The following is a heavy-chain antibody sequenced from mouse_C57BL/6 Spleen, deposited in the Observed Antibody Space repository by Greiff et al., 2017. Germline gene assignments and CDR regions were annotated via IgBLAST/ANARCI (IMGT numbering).Heavy chain of an antibody. V-gene: IGHV1-74*01. Sequence: QVQLKQPGAELVKPGASVKVSCKASGYTFTSYWMHWVKQRPGQGLEWIGRIHPSDSDTNYNQKFKGKATLTVDKSSSTAYMQLSSLTSEDSAVYYCATIYYYGSSYYFDYWGQGTTLTVSS. CDR1: GYTFTSYW. CDR3: ATIYYYGSSYYFDY. J-gene: IGHJ2*01. D-gene: IGHD1-1*01. CDR2: IHPSDSDT.